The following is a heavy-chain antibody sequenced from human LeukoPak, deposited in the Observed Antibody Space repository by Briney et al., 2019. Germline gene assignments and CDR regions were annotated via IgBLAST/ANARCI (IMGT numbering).Heavy chain of an antibody. CDR3: ARGGPRDDYYDSSGYSRASDY. CDR2: ISAYNGNT. Sequence: GASVKVSCEASGYTFTSYGISWVRQAPGQGREWMGWISAYNGNTNYAQKLQGRVTMTTDTSTSTAYMELRSLRSDDTAVYYCARGGPRDDYYDSSGYSRASDYWGQGTLVTVSS. J-gene: IGHJ4*02. V-gene: IGHV1-18*01. CDR1: GYTFTSYG. D-gene: IGHD3-22*01.